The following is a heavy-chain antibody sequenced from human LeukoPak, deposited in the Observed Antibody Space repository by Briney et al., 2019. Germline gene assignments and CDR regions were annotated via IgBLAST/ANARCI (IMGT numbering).Heavy chain of an antibody. V-gene: IGHV1-2*02. CDR1: GYTFTGYY. CDR2: INPNSGGT. CDR3: ARDGSGSNYFDY. D-gene: IGHD3-10*01. J-gene: IGHJ4*02. Sequence: GASVKVSCKAYGYTFTGYYMHWVRQAPGQRLEWMGWINPNSGGTSYAQKFQGRVTMTRDTSISTAYMEVSRLRSDDAAVYYCARDGSGSNYFDYWGQGTLVTVSS.